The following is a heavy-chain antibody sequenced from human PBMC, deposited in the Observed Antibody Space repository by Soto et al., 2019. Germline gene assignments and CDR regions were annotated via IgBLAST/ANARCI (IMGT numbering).Heavy chain of an antibody. V-gene: IGHV6-1*01. D-gene: IGHD6-19*01. CDR2: TYYRSKWYN. CDR3: ARDHDHSSGWYGIDY. Sequence: PLQQSGPGLVKPSQTLSLTCAISGDSVSSKSAAWNWIRQPPSRGLEWLGRTYYRSKWYNESAVSVKSRISINPDTSKNHFSLQLNSVTPDDTAVYYCARDHDHSSGWYGIDYWGQGTLVTVSS. J-gene: IGHJ4*02. CDR1: GDSVSSKSAA.